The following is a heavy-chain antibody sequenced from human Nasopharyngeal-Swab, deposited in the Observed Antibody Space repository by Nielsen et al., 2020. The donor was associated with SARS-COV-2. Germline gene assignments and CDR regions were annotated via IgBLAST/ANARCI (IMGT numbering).Heavy chain of an antibody. CDR3: ARGYRGGRITMIADAFDI. Sequence: GGSLRLSCAASGFTFSSYEMNWVRQAPGKGLEWVSYISSSGSTIYYADSVTGRFTISRDNAKNSLYLQMNSLRAEDTAVYYCARGYRGGRITMIADAFDIWGQGTMVTVSS. CDR2: ISSSGSTI. D-gene: IGHD3-22*01. CDR1: GFTFSSYE. V-gene: IGHV3-48*03. J-gene: IGHJ3*02.